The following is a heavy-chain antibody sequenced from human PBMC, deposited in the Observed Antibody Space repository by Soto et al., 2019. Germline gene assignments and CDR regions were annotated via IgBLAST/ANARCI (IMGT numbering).Heavy chain of an antibody. Sequence: PGKGLEGIGYIYYSGSTYYKPFLKRRVTISVDTSKNQLSLKLSSVTAAETAVYYCAFFFQAEDGIRALCTVSAFLLKRSSDL. V-gene: IGHV4-31*02. D-gene: IGHD1-26*01. J-gene: IGHJ2*01. CDR3: AFFFQAEDGIRALCTVSAFLLKRSSDL. CDR2: IYYSGST.